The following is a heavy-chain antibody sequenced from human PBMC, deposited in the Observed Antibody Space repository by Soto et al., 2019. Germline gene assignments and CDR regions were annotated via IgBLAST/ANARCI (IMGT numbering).Heavy chain of an antibody. CDR2: ISSSGSTI. V-gene: IGHV3-11*01. CDR1: GFTFSDYY. J-gene: IGHJ5*02. CDR3: ARAGYCSGGSCPPTPNWFDP. Sequence: PGGSLRLSCAASGFTFSDYYMSWIRQAPGKGLEWVSYISSSGSTIYYADSVKGRFTISRDNAKNSLYLQMNSLRAEDTAVYYCARAGYCSGGSCPPTPNWFDPWGQGTLVTVSS. D-gene: IGHD2-15*01.